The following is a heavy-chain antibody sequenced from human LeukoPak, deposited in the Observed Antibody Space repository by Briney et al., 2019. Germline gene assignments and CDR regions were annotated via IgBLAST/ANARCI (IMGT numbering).Heavy chain of an antibody. Sequence: SVKVSCKASGGTFSSYAISWVRQAPGQGLEWMGRIIPIFGTANYAQKFRGRVTITADKSTSTAYMELSSLRSEDTAVYYCAKEPASRLSGYYYMDVWGKGTTVTVSS. CDR1: GGTFSSYA. CDR3: AKEPASRLSGYYYMDV. CDR2: IIPIFGTA. V-gene: IGHV1-69*06. J-gene: IGHJ6*03. D-gene: IGHD2/OR15-2a*01.